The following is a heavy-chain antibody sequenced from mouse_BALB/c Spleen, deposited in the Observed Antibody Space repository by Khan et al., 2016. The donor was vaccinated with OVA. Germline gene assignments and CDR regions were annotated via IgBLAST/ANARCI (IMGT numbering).Heavy chain of an antibody. CDR2: ISYSGNT. CDR1: GYSITSDYA. CDR3: ARVYGGDFDY. Sequence: EVKLLESGPGLVKPSQSLSLTYTVTGYSITSDYAWNWIQQFPGNKLEWMGFISYSGNTHYHPSLKNRFSITRDTSKNQFFLQLNSVTTEDTATYYCARVYGGDFDYWGQGTTLTVSS. V-gene: IGHV3-2*02. J-gene: IGHJ2*01. D-gene: IGHD1-1*01.